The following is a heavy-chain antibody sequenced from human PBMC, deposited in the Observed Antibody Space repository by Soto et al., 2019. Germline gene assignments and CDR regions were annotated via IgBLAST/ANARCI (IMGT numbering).Heavy chain of an antibody. CDR2: ISAYNGNT. CDR3: ARGGGNDPRPVDY. D-gene: IGHD5-12*01. V-gene: IGHV1-18*01. J-gene: IGHJ4*02. CDR1: GYTFNSYG. Sequence: QVQLVLSGAEVKKPGASVKVSCKASGYTFNSYGISWVRQAPGQGLEWMGWISAYNGNTNYVQKVQGRGTMTPDTSTSTAYRELRRLRADDTAVYYCARGGGNDPRPVDYWGQGTLVTVSS.